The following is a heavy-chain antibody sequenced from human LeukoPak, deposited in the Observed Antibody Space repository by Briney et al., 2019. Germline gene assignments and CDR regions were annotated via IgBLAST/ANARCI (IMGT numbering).Heavy chain of an antibody. CDR3: ARETSDTAMASYYFDQ. V-gene: IGHV4-4*07. Sequence: SETLSLTCTVSGGSISTYYGSWIRQPAGKGLEWIGRIYMRGRTNYNPSLQSRVTMSVDTSKNQFSLKLRSVTDADTAVYYCARETSDTAMASYYFDQWGQGTLVTVSS. J-gene: IGHJ4*02. D-gene: IGHD5-18*01. CDR1: GGSISTYY. CDR2: IYMRGRT.